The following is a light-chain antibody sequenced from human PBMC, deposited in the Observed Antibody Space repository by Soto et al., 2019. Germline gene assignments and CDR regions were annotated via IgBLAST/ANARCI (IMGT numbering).Light chain of an antibody. CDR1: SNDVGDYDY. CDR3: CSYAGGYTFV. CDR2: DDN. V-gene: IGLV2-11*01. J-gene: IGLJ1*01. Sequence: QSVLTQPRSVSGSPGQSVTISCTGTSNDVGDYDYVSWYQQYPGKAPKLIIYDDNKRPSGVPDRFSGSKSGNTASLTISALQAEDEADYYCCSYAGGYTFVFGTGTKVTVL.